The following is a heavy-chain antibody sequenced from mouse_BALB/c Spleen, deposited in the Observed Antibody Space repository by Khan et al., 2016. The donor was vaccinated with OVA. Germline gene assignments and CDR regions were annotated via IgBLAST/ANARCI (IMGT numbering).Heavy chain of an antibody. CDR2: ISPGSGDT. CDR1: GYTFTDYY. J-gene: IGHJ3*01. D-gene: IGHD1-2*01. CDR3: ARRNYFGYTFAY. Sequence: QVRLQQSGAELARPGASVKLSCTASGYTFTDYYINWVKQRTGQGLEWIGEISPGSGDTYYNERFMGKATLTADKSSSTAYMQLRSLTSEASAVYFCARRNYFGYTFAYWGQGTLVTVSA. V-gene: IGHV1-77*01.